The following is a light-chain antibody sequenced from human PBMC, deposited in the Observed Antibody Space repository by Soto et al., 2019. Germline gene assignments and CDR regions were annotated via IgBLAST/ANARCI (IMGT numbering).Light chain of an antibody. V-gene: IGKV1-5*03. Sequence: DIQMTQSPSTLSASVGDRVTITCRASQSINIWLAWYQQKPGKAPKVLIYKASSLESGVPSRFSGSGSGTEFTLTINSLQPDDFATYYCQQYNSFSYTFGQGIKLEIK. CDR2: KAS. CDR3: QQYNSFSYT. J-gene: IGKJ2*01. CDR1: QSINIW.